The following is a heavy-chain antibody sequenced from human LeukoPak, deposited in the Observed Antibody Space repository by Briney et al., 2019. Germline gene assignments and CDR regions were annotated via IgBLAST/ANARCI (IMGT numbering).Heavy chain of an antibody. Sequence: GGSLRLSCAASGFTFSSYAMRWVRQAPGKGLEWVSSISGSGSTTYFADSVRGRFTISRDNSQNTLYLQMNSLRAEDTAVYYCAKAPLGYCSGGSCYFDYWGQGTLVTVSS. CDR3: AKAPLGYCSGGSCYFDY. V-gene: IGHV3-23*01. CDR1: GFTFSSYA. J-gene: IGHJ4*02. CDR2: ISGSGSTT. D-gene: IGHD2-15*01.